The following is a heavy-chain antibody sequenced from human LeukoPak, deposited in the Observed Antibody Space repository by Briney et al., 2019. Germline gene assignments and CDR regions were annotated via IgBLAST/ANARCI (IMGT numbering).Heavy chain of an antibody. V-gene: IGHV3-21*01. CDR3: ARLGYCSSTSCVAFDI. D-gene: IGHD2-2*01. CDR1: GFTFSSYS. Sequence: GGSLRLSCAASGFTFSSYSMNWFRQAPGKGLEWVSSISSSSSYIYYADSVKGRFTISRDNAKNSLYLQMNSLRAEDTAVYYCARLGYCSSTSCVAFDIWGQGTMVTVSS. CDR2: ISSSSSYI. J-gene: IGHJ3*02.